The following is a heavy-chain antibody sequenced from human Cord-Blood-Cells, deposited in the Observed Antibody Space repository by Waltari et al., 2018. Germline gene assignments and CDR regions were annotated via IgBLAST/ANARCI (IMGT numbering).Heavy chain of an antibody. CDR2: INPNSGGT. Sequence: QVPLVPSGAEVKKPGASVKVSCKASGYPFTGSSMPLVRQAPGQGLEGMGWINPNSGGTNYAQKFQGRVTMTRDTSISTAYMELSRLRSDDTAVYYCARYIAAAGTEYFQHWGQGTLVTVSS. D-gene: IGHD6-13*01. CDR3: ARYIAAAGTEYFQH. J-gene: IGHJ1*01. CDR1: GYPFTGSS. V-gene: IGHV1-2*02.